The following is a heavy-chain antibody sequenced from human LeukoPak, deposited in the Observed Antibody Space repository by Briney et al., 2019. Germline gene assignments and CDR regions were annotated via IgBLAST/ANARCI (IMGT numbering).Heavy chain of an antibody. J-gene: IGHJ2*01. CDR3: ARGGIAGHWYFDL. V-gene: IGHV4-34*01. CDR1: GGSFSGYY. CDR2: INHSGST. D-gene: IGHD6-13*01. Sequence: PSETLSLTCAVYGGSFSGYYWSWIRQPPRKGLEWIGEINHSGSTNSNTSLKSRVTISVDTSKNQFSLKLSSVPAADTAVYYCARGGIAGHWYFDLWGRGTLVTVSS.